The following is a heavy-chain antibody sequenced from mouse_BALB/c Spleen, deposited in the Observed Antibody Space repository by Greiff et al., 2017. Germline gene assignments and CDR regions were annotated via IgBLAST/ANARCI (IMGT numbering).Heavy chain of an antibody. CDR1: GYAFSSYW. J-gene: IGHJ2*01. D-gene: IGHD1-1*01. V-gene: IGHV1-80*01. CDR2: IYPGDGDT. CDR3: ARNYYGSSPFDY. Sequence: QVQLQQSGAELVRPGSSVKISCKASGYAFSSYWMNWVKQRPGQGLEWIGQIYPGDGDTNYNGKFKGKATLTADKSSSTAYMQLSSLTSEDSAVYFCARNYYGSSPFDYWGQGTTLTVSS.